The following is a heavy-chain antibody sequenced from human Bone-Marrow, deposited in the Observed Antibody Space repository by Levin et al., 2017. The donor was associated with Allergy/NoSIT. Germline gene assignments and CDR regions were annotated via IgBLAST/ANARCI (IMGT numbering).Heavy chain of an antibody. CDR2: INSGGSAT. V-gene: IGHV3-74*01. CDR1: GFTFSTYR. J-gene: IGHJ4*02. Sequence: GSLRLSCAVSGFTFSTYRMHWVRQAPGKGLVWVSRINSGGSATDYADSVKGRFTISRDNARNTLYLQMNSLSAEDTAVYYCAKGGCSATSCLDYWGQGTLVTVSS. CDR3: AKGGCSATSCLDY. D-gene: IGHD2-2*01.